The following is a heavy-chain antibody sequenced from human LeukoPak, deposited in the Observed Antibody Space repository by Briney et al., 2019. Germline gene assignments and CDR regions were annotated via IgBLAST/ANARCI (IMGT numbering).Heavy chain of an antibody. J-gene: IGHJ4*02. D-gene: IGHD3-16*02. Sequence: GASVKVSCKTSGYTFTNFGISWVRQAPGQGPEWMGWISGHNGNTKYAKNLQDRVKMTIDTSTTTAYMELRSLTSDDTGAYYCARAGVNIGGIIVNSLDSWGQGTLVTVSS. CDR3: ARAGVNIGGIIVNSLDS. CDR2: ISGHNGNT. CDR1: GYTFTNFG. V-gene: IGHV1-18*01.